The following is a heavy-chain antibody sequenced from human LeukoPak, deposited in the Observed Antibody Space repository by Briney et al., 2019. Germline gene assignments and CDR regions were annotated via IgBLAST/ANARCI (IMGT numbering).Heavy chain of an antibody. J-gene: IGHJ6*03. CDR1: GFTFSTYS. V-gene: IGHV3-48*01. Sequence: GGSLRLSCAASGFTFSTYSMNWVRQAPGKGLEWVSYVSGGSSNIYYADSVKGRFTISRYNAKDSLYLQMTSLRAEDTAVYYCARVYYYYMDVWGKGTTVTVSS. CDR3: ARVYYYYMDV. CDR2: VSGGSSNI.